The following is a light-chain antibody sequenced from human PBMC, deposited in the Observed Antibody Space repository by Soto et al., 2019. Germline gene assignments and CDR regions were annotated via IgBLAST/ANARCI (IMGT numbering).Light chain of an antibody. CDR2: GAS. V-gene: IGKV3-15*01. CDR3: QQYNSWPQT. CDR1: QSVFSN. Sequence: EIVMTQSPATLSVSPGERATLSCRASQSVFSNLAWYQQEPGQAPRLLISGASTRASGVPARFSGSGSGTEFTLTISSLQSEEFAVYYCQQYNSWPQTFGQGTKVEIK. J-gene: IGKJ1*01.